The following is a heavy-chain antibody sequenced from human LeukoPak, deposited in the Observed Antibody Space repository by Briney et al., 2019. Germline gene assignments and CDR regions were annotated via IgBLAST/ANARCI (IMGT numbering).Heavy chain of an antibody. CDR3: ARLTGDNAFDI. CDR1: GDSVSSNSVA. Sequence: SQTLSLTCAISGDSVSSNSVAWNWIRQSPSRSLEWLGRTYYRSKWYNDYAVSVKSRITINPDTSKKQFSLQLNSVTPEDSAVYYCARLTGDNAFDIWGQGTMVTVSS. V-gene: IGHV6-1*01. D-gene: IGHD3-16*01. J-gene: IGHJ3*02. CDR2: TYYRSKWYN.